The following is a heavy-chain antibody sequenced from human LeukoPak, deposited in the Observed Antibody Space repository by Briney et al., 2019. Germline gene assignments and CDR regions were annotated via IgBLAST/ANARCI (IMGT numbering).Heavy chain of an antibody. CDR1: GFTFSSYG. J-gene: IGHJ4*02. V-gene: IGHV3-30*02. D-gene: IGHD3-3*01. CDR3: ARDTVWSGYYVDY. CDR2: IRYDGSNK. Sequence: GGSLRLSCAASGFTFSSYGMHWVRQAPGKGLEWVAFIRYDGSNKYYADSVKGRFTISRDNSKNTLFLQMSNLRPEDTAVYHCARDTVWSGYYVDYWGQGTLVTVSS.